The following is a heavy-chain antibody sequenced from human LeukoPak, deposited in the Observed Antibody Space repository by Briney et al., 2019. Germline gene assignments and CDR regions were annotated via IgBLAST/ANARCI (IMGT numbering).Heavy chain of an antibody. D-gene: IGHD3-16*02. CDR2: IYYSGST. V-gene: IGHV4-39*01. J-gene: IGHJ4*02. CDR3: ASTLVRYYDYVWGSYRHPIYYFDY. CDR1: GGSISSSSYY. Sequence: SETLSLTCTVSGGSISSSSYYWGWIRQPPGKGLEWIGSIYYSGSTYYNPSLKSRVTISVDTSKNQFSLKLSSVTAADTAVYYCASTLVRYYDYVWGSYRHPIYYFDYWGQGTLVTVSS.